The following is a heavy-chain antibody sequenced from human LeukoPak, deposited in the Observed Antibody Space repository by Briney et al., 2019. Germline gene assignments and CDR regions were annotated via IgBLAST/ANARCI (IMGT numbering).Heavy chain of an antibody. CDR1: GYTFTSYD. Sequence: ASVKVSCKASGYTFTSYDINWVRQATGQGLEWMGWINPNSGGTNYAQKFQGRVTMTRDTSISTAYMELSRLRSDDTAVYYCARDLEPDHAFDIWGQGTMVTVSS. V-gene: IGHV1-2*02. CDR3: ARDLEPDHAFDI. J-gene: IGHJ3*02. CDR2: INPNSGGT.